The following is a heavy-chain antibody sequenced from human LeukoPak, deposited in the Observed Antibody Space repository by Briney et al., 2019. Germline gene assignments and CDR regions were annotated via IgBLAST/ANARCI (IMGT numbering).Heavy chain of an antibody. CDR3: ARQHSSSWYALGY. V-gene: IGHV4-34*01. D-gene: IGHD6-13*01. CDR2: INHSGST. J-gene: IGHJ4*02. Sequence: SETLSLTCAVYGGSFSGYYWSWIRQPPGKGLEWIGEINHSGSTNYNPSLKSRVTISVDTSKNQFSLKLSSVTAADTAVYYCARQHSSSWYALGYWGQGTLVTVSS. CDR1: GGSFSGYY.